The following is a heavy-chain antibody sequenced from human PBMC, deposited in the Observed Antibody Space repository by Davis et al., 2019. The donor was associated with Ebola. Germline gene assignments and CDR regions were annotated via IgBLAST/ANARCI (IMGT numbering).Heavy chain of an antibody. Sequence: PGGSLRLSCAASGFTFSSYEMNWVRQAPGKGLEWVSYISSSGSTIYYADSVKGRFTISRDNAKNSLYLQMNSLRAEDTAVYYCARGLRFGGATHYWGQGPWSPSPQ. CDR1: GFTFSSYE. CDR3: ARGLRFGGATHY. CDR2: ISSSGSTI. J-gene: IGHJ4*02. D-gene: IGHD3-16*01. V-gene: IGHV3-48*03.